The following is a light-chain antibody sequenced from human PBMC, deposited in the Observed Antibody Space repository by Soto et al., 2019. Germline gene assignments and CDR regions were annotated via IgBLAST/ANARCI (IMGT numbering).Light chain of an antibody. CDR3: QSYDSSLSVHVV. Sequence: QSVLTQPPPVSGAPGQRVTISCTGTSSNIGADYDVHWYQQLPGTAPKLLIYGNSNRPSGVPDRFSGSKSGTSASLAITGLQAEDEADYYCQSYDSSLSVHVVFGGGTKLTVL. J-gene: IGLJ2*01. CDR1: SSNIGADYD. V-gene: IGLV1-40*01. CDR2: GNS.